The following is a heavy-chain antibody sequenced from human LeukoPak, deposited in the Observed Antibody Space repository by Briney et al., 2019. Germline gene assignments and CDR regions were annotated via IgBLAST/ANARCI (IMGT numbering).Heavy chain of an antibody. CDR2: IYYSGST. J-gene: IGHJ4*02. Sequence: PSETLSLTCTVSGGSISSYYWSWIRQPPGKGLEWIGYIYYSGSTNYNPSLKSRVTISVDTSKNQFSLKLSSVTAADTAVYYCARDDGGSSSRFDYWGQGTLVTVSS. D-gene: IGHD3-16*01. CDR1: GGSISSYY. CDR3: ARDDGGSSSRFDY. V-gene: IGHV4-59*12.